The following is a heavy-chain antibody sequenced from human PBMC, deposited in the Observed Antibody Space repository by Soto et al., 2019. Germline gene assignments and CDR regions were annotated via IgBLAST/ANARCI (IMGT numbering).Heavy chain of an antibody. Sequence: QVQLVQSGAEVKKPGSSVKVSCKASGGTFSSYAISWVRQAPGQGLEWMGGIIPIFGTANYAQKFQGRVTITADESTSTDYMELSSMRSEDTAVYYCAREVITGTIDAYYYYYYGMDVWGQGTTVTVSS. CDR2: IIPIFGTA. CDR3: AREVITGTIDAYYYYYYGMDV. D-gene: IGHD1-7*01. V-gene: IGHV1-69*01. J-gene: IGHJ6*02. CDR1: GGTFSSYA.